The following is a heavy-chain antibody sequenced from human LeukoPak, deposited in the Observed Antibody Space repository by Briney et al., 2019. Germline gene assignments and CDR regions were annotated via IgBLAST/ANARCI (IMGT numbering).Heavy chain of an antibody. CDR1: GYTFTGYY. Sequence: ASLKVSCRASGYTFTGYYMHWVRQAPGQGLEWMGWINPNGGGTNYAQKFQGRVTMTRDTSISTAYMELSRLRSDDTAVYYCARVGQELPIQYFQHWGQGTLVTVSS. D-gene: IGHD1-26*01. CDR2: INPNGGGT. CDR3: ARVGQELPIQYFQH. V-gene: IGHV1-2*02. J-gene: IGHJ1*01.